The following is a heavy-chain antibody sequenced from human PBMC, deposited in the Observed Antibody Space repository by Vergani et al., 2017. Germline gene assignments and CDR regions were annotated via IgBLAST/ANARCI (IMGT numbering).Heavy chain of an antibody. CDR3: ATPQTVTTGGMEV. CDR2: IGGSGGST. J-gene: IGHJ6*02. Sequence: EVQLLESGGDLVQPGGSLRLSCAASGFTFNHYAMNWVRQAPGKGLEWVSGIGGSGGSTYYAGSVKGRFTISRDSSKNTLYLQMNSLSAGDTAVYYCATPQTVTTGGMEVWGQ. V-gene: IGHV3-23*01. D-gene: IGHD4-17*01. CDR1: GFTFNHYA.